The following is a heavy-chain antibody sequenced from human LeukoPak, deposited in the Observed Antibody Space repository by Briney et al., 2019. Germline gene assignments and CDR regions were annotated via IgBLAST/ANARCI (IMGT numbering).Heavy chain of an antibody. V-gene: IGHV3-21*01. Sequence: GGSLRLSCAASGFPFSAYSMNWVRQAPGKGLEWVSSISGSSSYMFYADSVKGRFTISRDNAKNSRYLQMNSLRAEDTAVYYCAKAYYDSSGYSYYFDYWGQGTLVTVSS. J-gene: IGHJ4*02. D-gene: IGHD3-22*01. CDR2: ISGSSSYM. CDR1: GFPFSAYS. CDR3: AKAYYDSSGYSYYFDY.